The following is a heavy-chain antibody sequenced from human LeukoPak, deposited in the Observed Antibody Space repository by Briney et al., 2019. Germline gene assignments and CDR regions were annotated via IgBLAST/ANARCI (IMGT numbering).Heavy chain of an antibody. CDR3: AKGPCSSTSCSLNWFDP. Sequence: GRSLRLSCAASGFTFDDYAMHWVRQAPGKGLEWVSGISWNSGSIGYADSVKGRFTISRDNAKNSLYLQMNSLRAEDTALYYCAKGPCSSTSCSLNWFDPWGQGTLVTVSS. D-gene: IGHD2-2*01. CDR2: ISWNSGSI. V-gene: IGHV3-9*01. J-gene: IGHJ5*02. CDR1: GFTFDDYA.